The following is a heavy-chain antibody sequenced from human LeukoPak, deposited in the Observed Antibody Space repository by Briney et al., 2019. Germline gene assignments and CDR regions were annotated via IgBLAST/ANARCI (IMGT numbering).Heavy chain of an antibody. CDR3: ARHHEWFGESNYYYYMDV. Sequence: SETLSLTCTVSGGSISSSSYYWGWIRQPPGKGLEWIGSIYYSGSTYYNPSLKSRVTISVDTSKNQFSLKLSSVTAADTAVYYCARHHEWFGESNYYYYMDVWGEGTTVTVSS. V-gene: IGHV4-39*01. J-gene: IGHJ6*03. CDR1: GGSISSSSYY. D-gene: IGHD3-10*01. CDR2: IYYSGST.